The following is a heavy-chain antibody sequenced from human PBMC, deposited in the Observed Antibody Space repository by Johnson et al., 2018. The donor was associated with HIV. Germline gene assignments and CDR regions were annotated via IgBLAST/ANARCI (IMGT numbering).Heavy chain of an antibody. CDR3: ARVKGCTGGVCSALGAFDI. CDR1: GFTFSSYA. D-gene: IGHD2-8*02. CDR2: IKQDGREK. V-gene: IGHV3-7*03. J-gene: IGHJ3*02. Sequence: VQLVESGGGLVQPGGSLRLSCAASGFTFSSYAMHWVRQAPGKGLEWVANIKQDGREKYYVDSVKGRFTISRDNAKNSLYLQMNSLRAEDTAVYYCARVKGCTGGVCSALGAFDIWGQGTMVTVSS.